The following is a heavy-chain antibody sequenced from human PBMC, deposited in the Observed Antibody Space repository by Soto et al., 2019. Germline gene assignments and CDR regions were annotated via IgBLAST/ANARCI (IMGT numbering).Heavy chain of an antibody. D-gene: IGHD6-13*01. CDR2: IYYSGST. V-gene: IGHV4-31*03. CDR1: GGSISSGGYY. J-gene: IGHJ4*02. Sequence: SETLSLTCTVSGGSISSGGYYWSWIRQHPGKGLEWIGYIYYSGSTYYNPSLKSRVTISVDTSKNQFSLKLSSVTAADTAVYYCARLQAAAGDNDLTFDYWGQGTLVTVSS. CDR3: ARLQAAAGDNDLTFDY.